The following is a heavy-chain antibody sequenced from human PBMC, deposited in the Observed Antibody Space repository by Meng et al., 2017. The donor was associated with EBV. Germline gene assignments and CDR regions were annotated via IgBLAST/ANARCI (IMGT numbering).Heavy chain of an antibody. V-gene: IGHV1-69*06. Sequence: QVQRVPSGAELKKPGSSVKVSSKASGGTFSSYAISWVRQAPGQGLEWMGGIIPIFGTANYAQKFQGRVTITADKSTSTAYMELSSLRSEDTAVYYCARAEIAAAGRLDYWGQGTLVTVSS. J-gene: IGHJ4*02. D-gene: IGHD6-13*01. CDR3: ARAEIAAAGRLDY. CDR2: IIPIFGTA. CDR1: GGTFSSYA.